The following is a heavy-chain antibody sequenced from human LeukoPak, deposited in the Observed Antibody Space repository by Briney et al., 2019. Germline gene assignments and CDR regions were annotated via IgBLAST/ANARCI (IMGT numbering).Heavy chain of an antibody. CDR3: AKECSSTTCSDNY. CDR2: ISYDGSNK. D-gene: IGHD2-2*01. CDR1: GFTFSSYG. Sequence: GRSLRLSCAASGFTFSSYGMHWVRQAPGKGLEWVAVISYDGSNKYYADSVKGRFTISRDNSKNTLYLQMNSLRAEDTGVYYCAKECSSTTCSDNYWGQGTLVTVSS. V-gene: IGHV3-30*18. J-gene: IGHJ4*02.